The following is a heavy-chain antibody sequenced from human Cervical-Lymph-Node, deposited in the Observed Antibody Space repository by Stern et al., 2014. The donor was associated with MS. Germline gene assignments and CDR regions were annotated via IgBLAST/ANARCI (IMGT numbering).Heavy chain of an antibody. CDR1: GDIFTAYY. Sequence: QVQLVESGAEVKKPGASVKVSCKASGDIFTAYYAHWVRKAPGQGLEYMGIINPSGGTTHYAQKFQGRVTMTRDTSTSTFYMELSSLRSEDTAVYYCATYSSSWSPPWFWGQGTLVSVSS. D-gene: IGHD6-13*01. J-gene: IGHJ4*02. V-gene: IGHV1-46*01. CDR2: INPSGGTT. CDR3: ATYSSSWSPPWF.